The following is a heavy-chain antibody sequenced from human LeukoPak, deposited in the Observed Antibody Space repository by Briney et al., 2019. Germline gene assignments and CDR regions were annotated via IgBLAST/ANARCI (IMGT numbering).Heavy chain of an antibody. CDR2: IYTSGGT. V-gene: IGHV4-61*02. CDR3: ARRTNGFDI. J-gene: IGHJ3*02. CDR1: GGSISSGYYY. D-gene: IGHD3/OR15-3a*01. Sequence: SETLSLTCTVSGGSISSGYYYWNWIRQPAGKRLEWIGRIYTSGGTNYNPSLKSRVTISLDTSKNQCSLKLTSVTAADTAVYYCARRTNGFDIWGQGTMVTVSS.